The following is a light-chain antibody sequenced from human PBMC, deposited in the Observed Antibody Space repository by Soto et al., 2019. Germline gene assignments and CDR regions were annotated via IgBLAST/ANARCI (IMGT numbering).Light chain of an antibody. CDR3: LLSYNGPYV. Sequence: QAVGTQEPSLTVSPGGTVTLTCGSSTGAVTNGHYPYWFQQKPGQAPRTLIYDTTNRHFWTPARFSGSLLGGKAALTLSGAQPEDEAEYYCLLSYNGPYVFGTGTKVTVL. CDR1: TGAVTNGHY. V-gene: IGLV7-46*01. J-gene: IGLJ1*01. CDR2: DTT.